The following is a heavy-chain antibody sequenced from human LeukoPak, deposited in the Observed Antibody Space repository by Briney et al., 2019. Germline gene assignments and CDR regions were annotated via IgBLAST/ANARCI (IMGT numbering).Heavy chain of an antibody. CDR1: GFTFSSYW. CDR3: ARAPGQWLSANWFDP. CDR2: IWYDGSNK. J-gene: IGHJ5*02. V-gene: IGHV3-33*08. Sequence: GGSLRLSCAASGFTFSSYWMSWVRQAPGKGLEWVAVIWYDGSNKYYADSVKGRFTISRDNSKNTLYLQMNSLRAEDTAVYYCARAPGQWLSANWFDPWGQGTLVTVSS. D-gene: IGHD6-19*01.